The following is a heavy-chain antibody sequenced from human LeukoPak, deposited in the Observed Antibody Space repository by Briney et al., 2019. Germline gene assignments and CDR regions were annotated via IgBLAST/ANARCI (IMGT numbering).Heavy chain of an antibody. CDR2: INHSGST. J-gene: IGHJ6*03. D-gene: IGHD3-10*01. Sequence: KPSETLSLTCAVYGGSFSGYYWSWIRQPPGKGLEWIGEINHSGSTNYNPSLESRVTISVDTSKNQFSLKLSSVTAADTAVYYCARGVGLFYYYYMDVWGKGTTVTVSS. V-gene: IGHV4-34*01. CDR1: GGSFSGYY. CDR3: ARGVGLFYYYYMDV.